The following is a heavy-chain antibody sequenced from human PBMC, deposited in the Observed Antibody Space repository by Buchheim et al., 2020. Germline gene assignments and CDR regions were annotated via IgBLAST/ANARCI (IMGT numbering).Heavy chain of an antibody. CDR2: IKSKTDGGTT. CDR3: TTGQAAWRGYSYGPDY. V-gene: IGHV3-15*01. J-gene: IGHJ4*02. Sequence: EVQLVESGGGLVKPGGSLRLSCAASGFTFSNAWMSWVRQAPGKGLEWVGRIKSKTDGGTTEHAAPVKGSFTISRDDSKNTLYLQMNSLKTEDTAVYYCTTGQAAWRGYSYGPDYWGQGTL. CDR1: GFTFSNAW. D-gene: IGHD5-18*01.